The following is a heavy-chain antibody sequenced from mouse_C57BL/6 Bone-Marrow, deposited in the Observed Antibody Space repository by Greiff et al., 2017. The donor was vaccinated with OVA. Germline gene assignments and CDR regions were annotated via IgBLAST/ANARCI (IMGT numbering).Heavy chain of an antibody. CDR1: GYTFTSYW. J-gene: IGHJ3*01. CDR2: IDPSDSYT. D-gene: IGHD2-2*01. CDR3: ARSGYPTWCAD. V-gene: IGHV1-50*01. Sequence: QVQLQQPGAELVRPGASVKLSCKASGYTFTSYWMQWVKQRPGQGLEWIGEIDPSDSYTNYNQKFTGKATLTVDTSSSSSYMQLSSLTAEDSAVYYCARSGYPTWCADWGQGTLVTVSA.